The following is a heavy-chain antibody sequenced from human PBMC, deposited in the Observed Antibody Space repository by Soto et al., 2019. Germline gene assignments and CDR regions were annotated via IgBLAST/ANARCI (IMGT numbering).Heavy chain of an antibody. Sequence: NPSETLSLTCTVSGGSFKSGSYSWSWIRQPPGKGLEWIGYVYHTGRTSYNPSLKSRVSISMDTPKNQFSLNLDSVTAADTAVYFCARDFAYFDSRGQGTLVTVSS. CDR3: ARDFAYFDS. J-gene: IGHJ4*02. V-gene: IGHV4-61*01. CDR2: VYHTGRT. CDR1: GGSFKSGSYS. D-gene: IGHD3-3*01.